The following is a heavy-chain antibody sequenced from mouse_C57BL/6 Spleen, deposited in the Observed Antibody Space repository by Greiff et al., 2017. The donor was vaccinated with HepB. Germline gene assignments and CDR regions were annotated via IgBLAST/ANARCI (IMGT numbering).Heavy chain of an antibody. D-gene: IGHD2-1*01. CDR2: IDPENGDT. V-gene: IGHV14-4*01. Sequence: EVMLVESGAELVRPGASVKLSCTASGFNIKDDYMHWVKQRPEQGLEWIGWIDPENGDTEYASKFQGKATITADTSSNTAYLQLSSLTSEDTAVYYCTTPYGNWFAYWGQGTLVTVSA. CDR3: TTPYGNWFAY. J-gene: IGHJ3*01. CDR1: GFNIKDDY.